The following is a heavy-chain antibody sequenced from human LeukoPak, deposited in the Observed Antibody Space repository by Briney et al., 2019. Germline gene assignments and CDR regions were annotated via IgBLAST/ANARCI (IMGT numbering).Heavy chain of an antibody. CDR2: INPNSGGT. D-gene: IGHD3-3*01. J-gene: IGHJ6*02. V-gene: IGHV1-2*02. CDR3: ARDRYYDFWSGYRMHNYYYYYGMDV. Sequence: PRASVKVSCKASGYTFTGYYMHWVRQAPGQGLEWMGWINPNSGGTNYAQKFQGRVTMTRDTSISTAYMELGRLRSADTAVYYCARDRYYDFWSGYRMHNYYYYYGMDVWGQGTTVTVSS. CDR1: GYTFTGYY.